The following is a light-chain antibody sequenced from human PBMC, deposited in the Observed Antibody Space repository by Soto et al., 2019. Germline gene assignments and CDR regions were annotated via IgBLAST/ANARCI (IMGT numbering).Light chain of an antibody. CDR2: AAS. CDR3: QNYNSAPPT. CDR1: QGISNY. Sequence: DVQMTQSPSSLSAFVGDRITVTCRASQGISNYLAWYQQEPGRFPKLLIYAASTLQSGVPSRFSGKRSGTDFILTISSLQPEDVATYYCQNYNSAPPTFGQGTKVEIK. J-gene: IGKJ1*01. V-gene: IGKV1-27*01.